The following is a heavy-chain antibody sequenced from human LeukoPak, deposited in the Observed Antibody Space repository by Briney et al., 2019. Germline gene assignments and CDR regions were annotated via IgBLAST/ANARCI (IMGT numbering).Heavy chain of an antibody. CDR1: GFTFSSYA. Sequence: GGSLRLSCAASGFTFSSYAMSWVRQAPGKGLEWVSAISGSGGSTYYADSVKGRFTISRDNSKNTLYLQMNSLRAEDTAVYYCAKWTPYDYVWGSYRYSDYWGQGTLVTVSS. J-gene: IGHJ4*02. CDR2: ISGSGGST. V-gene: IGHV3-23*01. CDR3: AKWTPYDYVWGSYRYSDY. D-gene: IGHD3-16*02.